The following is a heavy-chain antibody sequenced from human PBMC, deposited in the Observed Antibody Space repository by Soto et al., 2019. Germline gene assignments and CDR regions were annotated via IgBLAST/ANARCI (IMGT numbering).Heavy chain of an antibody. Sequence: SETLSLTCAVSSAPVSSSAYTWGWIRQPPGKGLEWIGSIYYSGSTYYNPSLNSRVTVSVDTSKNQFSLKVTSVTAADTAVYYCARGLEDYPENYYYYGMDVWGQGTTVTVSS. J-gene: IGHJ6*02. CDR1: SAPVSSSAYT. V-gene: IGHV4-39*01. D-gene: IGHD3-3*01. CDR2: IYYSGST. CDR3: ARGLEDYPENYYYYGMDV.